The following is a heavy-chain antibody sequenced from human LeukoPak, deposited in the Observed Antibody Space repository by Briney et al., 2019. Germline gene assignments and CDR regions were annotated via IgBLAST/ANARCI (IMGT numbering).Heavy chain of an antibody. CDR3: AKVAKYYYGSETYYFFEH. D-gene: IGHD3-10*01. CDR2: INQDGTEK. Sequence: GGSLRLSCAASGFTFSSYEMNWVRQAPGKGLEWVANINQDGTEKYYVDSAKGRFTISRDNAKNSLYLQMNSLRVEDTAVYYCAKVAKYYYGSETYYFFEHWGQGTPVTASS. J-gene: IGHJ4*02. V-gene: IGHV3-7*01. CDR1: GFTFSSYE.